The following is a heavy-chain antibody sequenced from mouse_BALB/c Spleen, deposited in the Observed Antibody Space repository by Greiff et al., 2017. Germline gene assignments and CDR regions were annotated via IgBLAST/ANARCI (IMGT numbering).Heavy chain of an antibody. J-gene: IGHJ2*01. D-gene: IGHD1-2*01. CDR3: ARQLTTAPYYFDY. Sequence: EVQRVESGGGLVQPGGSLKLSCAASGFTFSSYTMSWVRQTPEKRLEWVAYISNGGGSTYYPDTVKGRFTISRDNAKNTLYLQMSSLKSEDTAMYYCARQLTTAPYYFDYWGQGTTLTVSS. V-gene: IGHV5-12-2*01. CDR2: ISNGGGST. CDR1: GFTFSSYT.